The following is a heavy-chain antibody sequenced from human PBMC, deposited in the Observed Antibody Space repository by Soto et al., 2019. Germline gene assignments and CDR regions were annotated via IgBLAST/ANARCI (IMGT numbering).Heavy chain of an antibody. CDR2: INISGSYT. J-gene: IGHJ4*02. CDR3: AREIRDGYKFYWDF. Sequence: GVLRLSCVASGFTSNEYYMSWIRQASVKGLEWISNINISGSYTKYTDPAKVHCTISIDKAKNSVYLHINSLRADDSAVYYCAREIRDGYKFYWDFWGLGTLVTVSS. CDR1: GFTSNEYY. V-gene: IGHV3-11*06. D-gene: IGHD5-12*01.